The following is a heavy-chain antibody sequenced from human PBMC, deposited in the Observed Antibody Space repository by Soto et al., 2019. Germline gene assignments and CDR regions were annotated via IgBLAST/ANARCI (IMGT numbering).Heavy chain of an antibody. J-gene: IGHJ4*02. D-gene: IGHD1-26*01. Sequence: PSETLSLTCAVSGGSIRSNNWWSWVRQPPGKGLEWIGEIFQSGSTNYNPSLRTRVTISVDKSKNQFSLKLSFVTAADTAVYYCARVFSGSYSDYWGQGTLVTVSS. CDR1: GGSIRSNNW. CDR2: IFQSGST. CDR3: ARVFSGSYSDY. V-gene: IGHV4-4*02.